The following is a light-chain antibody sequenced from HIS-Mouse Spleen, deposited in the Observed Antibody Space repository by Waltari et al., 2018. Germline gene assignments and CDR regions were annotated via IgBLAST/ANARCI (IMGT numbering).Light chain of an antibody. CDR2: DVS. CDR1: SSDVCGYHY. V-gene: IGLV2-11*01. Sequence: QSALTQPRPVSGSPGQSVTISCTGPSSDVCGYHYVSWYQQHPGKAPKLMIYDVSKRPSGVPDRFSGSKSGNTASLTISGLQAEDEADYYCCSYAGSYTRPYVFGTGTKVTVL. CDR3: CSYAGSYTRPYV. J-gene: IGLJ1*01.